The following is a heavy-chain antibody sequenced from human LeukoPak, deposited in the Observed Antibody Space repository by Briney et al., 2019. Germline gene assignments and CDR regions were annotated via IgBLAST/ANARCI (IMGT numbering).Heavy chain of an antibody. J-gene: IGHJ4*02. D-gene: IGHD2-2*01. CDR1: GFTFSNYA. Sequence: SGGSLRLSSAASGFTFSNYAMSWVRQAPGKGLEWVSAISGSGGSTYYADSVKGRFTISRDNSKNTLYLQMNSLRAEDTAVYYCAKNSTVVVPATIRYWSQGTLVTVSS. V-gene: IGHV3-23*01. CDR2: ISGSGGST. CDR3: AKNSTVVVPATIRY.